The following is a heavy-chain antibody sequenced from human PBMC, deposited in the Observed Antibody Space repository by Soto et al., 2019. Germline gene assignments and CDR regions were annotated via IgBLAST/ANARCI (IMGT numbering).Heavy chain of an antibody. V-gene: IGHV5-10-1*01. CDR1: GSSFSSRW. D-gene: IGHD1-7*01. Sequence: GESLKISCKGSGSSFSSRWISWVRQMPGKGLEWMGRIDPRDSYTSYSPSFQGHVTISVDKSISTAYLQWSSLKASDTAMYYCARHVRRGTTRDNWFDPWGQGTLVTVSS. J-gene: IGHJ5*02. CDR2: IDPRDSYT. CDR3: ARHVRRGTTRDNWFDP.